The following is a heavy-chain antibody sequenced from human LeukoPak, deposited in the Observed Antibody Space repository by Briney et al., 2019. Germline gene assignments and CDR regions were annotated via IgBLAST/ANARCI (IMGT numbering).Heavy chain of an antibody. D-gene: IGHD4-17*01. CDR3: AGSYGEIEFFQH. CDR1: GGSISSYY. CDR2: IYYSGST. Sequence: SETLSLTCTVSGGSISSYYWSWIRQPPGKGLEWIGYIYYSGSTNYNPSLKSRVTISVDTSKNQFSLKLSSVTAADTAVYYCAGSYGEIEFFQHWGQGTLVTVSS. V-gene: IGHV4-59*01. J-gene: IGHJ1*01.